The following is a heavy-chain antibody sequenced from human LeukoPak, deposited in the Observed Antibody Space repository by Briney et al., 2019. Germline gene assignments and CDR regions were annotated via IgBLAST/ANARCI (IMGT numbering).Heavy chain of an antibody. V-gene: IGHV3-23*01. CDR3: AKFSSKSAYYDFWSGYLAYNWFDP. CDR1: GFTFSSYA. CDR2: ISGSAGST. D-gene: IGHD3-3*01. J-gene: IGHJ5*02. Sequence: GGSLRLSCAASGFTFSSYAMSWVRQAPGKGLEWVSAISGSAGSTYYADSVKGRFTISRDNSKNTLYLQMNSLRAEDTAVYYCAKFSSKSAYYDFWSGYLAYNWFDPWGQGTLVTVSS.